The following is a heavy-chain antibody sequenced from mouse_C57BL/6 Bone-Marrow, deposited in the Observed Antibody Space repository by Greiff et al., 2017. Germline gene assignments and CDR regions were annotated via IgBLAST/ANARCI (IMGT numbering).Heavy chain of an antibody. V-gene: IGHV5-2*01. D-gene: IGHD4-1*01. CDR3: ARQGGTGSSFDY. J-gene: IGHJ2*01. CDR2: INSDGGST. CDR1: EYEFPSHD. Sequence: EVKLVESGGGLVQPGESLKLSCESNEYEFPSHDMSWVRKTPEKRLELVAAINSDGGSTYYPDTMARRFIISRDNTKKTLYLKMSSLRSEDTALYYCARQGGTGSSFDYWGQGTTLTVSS.